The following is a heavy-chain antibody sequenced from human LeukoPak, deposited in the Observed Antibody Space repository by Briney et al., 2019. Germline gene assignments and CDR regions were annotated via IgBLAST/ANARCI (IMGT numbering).Heavy chain of an antibody. V-gene: IGHV3-7*01. CDR2: IKEDGGEK. J-gene: IGHJ4*02. CDR3: ARDGWATSDY. D-gene: IGHD3-10*01. Sequence: GGSLRLSCAAAGFTFSSYWMSWVRQAPGKGREWVANIKEDGGEKYYVDSVKGRFTISRDNAKNSLYLQMNSLRAEDTAVYYCARDGWATSDYWGQGTLVTVSS. CDR1: GFTFSSYW.